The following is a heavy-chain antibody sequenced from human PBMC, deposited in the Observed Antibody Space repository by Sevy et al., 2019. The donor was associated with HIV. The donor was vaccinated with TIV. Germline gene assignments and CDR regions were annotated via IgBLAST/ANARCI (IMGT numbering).Heavy chain of an antibody. CDR2: IYTSGST. Sequence: SETLSLTCTASGGSISSYYWSWIRQPAGKGLEWIGRIYTSGSTNYNPSLKSRVTMSVDTSKNQFSLKLSSVTAADTAVYYCARDLHTRYDYGDYFDYWGQGTLVTVSS. V-gene: IGHV4-4*07. CDR3: ARDLHTRYDYGDYFDY. J-gene: IGHJ4*02. D-gene: IGHD4-17*01. CDR1: GGSISSYY.